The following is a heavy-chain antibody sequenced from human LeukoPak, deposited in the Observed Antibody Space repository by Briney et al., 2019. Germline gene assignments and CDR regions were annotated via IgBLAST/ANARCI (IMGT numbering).Heavy chain of an antibody. CDR1: GYTFTSYY. Sequence: ASVKVSCKASGYTFTSYYMHWVRQAPRQGLEWMGIINPSGGSTSYAQKFQGRVTMTRDTSTSTVYMELSSLRSEDTAVYYCVLGCSGGSCYLAFDIWGQGTMVTVSS. J-gene: IGHJ3*02. CDR3: VLGCSGGSCYLAFDI. CDR2: INPSGGST. V-gene: IGHV1-46*01. D-gene: IGHD2-15*01.